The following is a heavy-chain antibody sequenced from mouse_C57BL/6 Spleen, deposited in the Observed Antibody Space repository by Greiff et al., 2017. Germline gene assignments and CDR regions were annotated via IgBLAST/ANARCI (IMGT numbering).Heavy chain of an antibody. CDR2: INPNNGGT. CDR1: GYTFTDYN. CDR3: ARDGGRATMVTRFAY. D-gene: IGHD2-2*01. J-gene: IGHJ3*01. Sequence: VQLQQSGPELVKPGASVKIPCKASGYTFTDYNMDWVKQSHGKSLEWIGDINPNNGGTIYNQKFKGKATLTVDKSSSTAYMELRSLTSEDTAVYYCARDGGRATMVTRFAYWGQGTLVTVSA. V-gene: IGHV1-18*01.